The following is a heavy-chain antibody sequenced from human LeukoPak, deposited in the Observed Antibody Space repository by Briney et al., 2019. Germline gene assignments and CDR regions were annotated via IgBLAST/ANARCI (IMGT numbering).Heavy chain of an antibody. D-gene: IGHD5-24*01. CDR3: ARHLDGYNYLDAFDI. V-gene: IGHV5-51*01. CDR2: IYPGDSVT. Sequence: GESLQISCKGSGYSFTSYWIGWVRQMPGKGLEWMGIIYPGDSVTRYSPSFQGQVTISADKSISTAYLQWSSLKASDTAMYYCARHLDGYNYLDAFDIWGQGTMVTVSS. CDR1: GYSFTSYW. J-gene: IGHJ3*02.